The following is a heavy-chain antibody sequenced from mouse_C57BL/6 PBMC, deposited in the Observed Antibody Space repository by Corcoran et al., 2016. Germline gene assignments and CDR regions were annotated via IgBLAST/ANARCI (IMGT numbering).Heavy chain of an antibody. V-gene: IGHV9-3*01. CDR3: ARLDLNYGSSPFAY. J-gene: IGHJ3*01. CDR1: GYTFTTYG. Sequence: QIQLVQSGPELKKPGETVKISCKASGYTFTTYGMSWVKQAPGKGLKWMGWINTYSGVPTYADDFKGRFAFSLETSASTAYLQINNLKNEDTATYFCARLDLNYGSSPFAYWGQGTLVTVSA. CDR2: INTYSGVP. D-gene: IGHD1-1*01.